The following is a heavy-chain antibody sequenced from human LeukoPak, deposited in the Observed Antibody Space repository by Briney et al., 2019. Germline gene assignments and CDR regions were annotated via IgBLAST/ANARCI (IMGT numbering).Heavy chain of an antibody. V-gene: IGHV4-59*01. CDR2: TYYRGST. CDR3: ARSTDYDILTGYYTFWFDP. Sequence: SETLSLTCTVSGGSISSYYWSWIRQPPGKGLEWTGYTYYRGSTNYNPSLKSRVTISVDTSKNQFSLKLSSVTAADTAVYYCARSTDYDILTGYYTFWFDPWGQGTLVTVSS. D-gene: IGHD3-9*01. J-gene: IGHJ5*02. CDR1: GGSISSYY.